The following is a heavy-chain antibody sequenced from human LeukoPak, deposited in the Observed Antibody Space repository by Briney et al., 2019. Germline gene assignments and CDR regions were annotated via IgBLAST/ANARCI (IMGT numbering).Heavy chain of an antibody. J-gene: IGHJ4*02. CDR2: IYYSGGT. CDR1: GVSINYYY. CDR3: ARETPGAGHFDY. D-gene: IGHD7-27*01. V-gene: IGHV4-59*01. Sequence: SEALSLTCTVSGVSINYYYWMWIRQPPGKGLEWIGYIYYSGGTHYNPSLKSRVTMLVDTSKNQFSLKLAAVTAADTAVYYCARETPGAGHFDYWGQGSLVTVSS.